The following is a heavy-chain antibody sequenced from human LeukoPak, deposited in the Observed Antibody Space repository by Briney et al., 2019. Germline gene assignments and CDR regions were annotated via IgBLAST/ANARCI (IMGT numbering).Heavy chain of an antibody. CDR3: ARASLEDYYDSRGAAFDI. J-gene: IGHJ3*02. CDR1: GFTFSNAC. D-gene: IGHD3-22*01. V-gene: IGHV3-15*01. CDR2: SKSKTDGGTT. Sequence: PGGSLRLACAASGFTFSNACMSWVRQAPGKGLEWVGRSKSKTDGGTTDYAAHMKGRFTISSDDSKNTLYLQMNSLRAEDTAEYYCARASLEDYYDSRGAAFDIWGEGTMATVSS.